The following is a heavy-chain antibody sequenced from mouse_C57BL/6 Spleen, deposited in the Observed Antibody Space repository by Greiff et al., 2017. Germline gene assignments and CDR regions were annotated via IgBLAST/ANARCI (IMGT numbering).Heavy chain of an antibody. CDR1: GYTFTSYW. CDR3: ARRIGITAVVATYWYVDV. J-gene: IGHJ1*03. Sequence: QVQLKQPGAELVMPGASVKLSCKASGYTFTSYWMHWVKQRPGQGLEWIGEIDPSDSYTNYNQKFKGKSTLPVEKSSSTAYMQLSSLPSEDSAVYYCARRIGITAVVATYWYVDVWGTGTTVTVSS. V-gene: IGHV1-69*01. D-gene: IGHD1-1*01. CDR2: IDPSDSYT.